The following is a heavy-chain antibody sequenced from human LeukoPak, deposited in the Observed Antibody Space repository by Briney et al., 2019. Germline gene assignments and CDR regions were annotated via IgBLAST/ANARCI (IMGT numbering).Heavy chain of an antibody. D-gene: IGHD5-18*01. CDR2: IYHSGSA. V-gene: IGHV4-4*02. Sequence: SETLSLTCGVSGGSISSNNWWSWVRQPPGQGLEWIGEIYHSGSANYNPSLKSRVTISVDKSKNQLSLKLISVTAADTAVYYCARDVGTALVTGDYWGQGTLVTVSS. CDR3: ARDVGTALVTGDY. CDR1: GGSISSNNW. J-gene: IGHJ4*02.